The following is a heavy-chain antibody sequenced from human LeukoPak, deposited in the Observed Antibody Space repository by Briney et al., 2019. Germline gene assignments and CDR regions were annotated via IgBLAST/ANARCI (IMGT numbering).Heavy chain of an antibody. Sequence: ASVKVSCKASGYTFTSYYMHWVRQAPGQGLEWMGIINPSGGSTSYAQKFQGRVTMTRDTSTSTVYMELSSLRSEDTAVYYCGRGVSSGCYGPLFDYWGHGTLVTVSS. J-gene: IGHJ4*01. V-gene: IGHV1-46*01. D-gene: IGHD6-25*01. CDR2: INPSGGST. CDR3: GRGVSSGCYGPLFDY. CDR1: GYTFTSYY.